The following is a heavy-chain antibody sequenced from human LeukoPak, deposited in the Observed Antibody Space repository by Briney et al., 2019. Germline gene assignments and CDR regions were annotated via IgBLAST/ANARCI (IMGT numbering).Heavy chain of an antibody. V-gene: IGHV3-23*01. CDR3: ATTTGTKGGAFDI. J-gene: IGHJ3*02. CDR2: ISGSGGST. Sequence: GGSLRLSCAASEFTFSSYAMSWVRQAPGKGLEWVSAISGSGGSTYYADSVKGRFTISRDNSKNTLYLQMNSLRVEDTAVYYCATTTGTKGGAFDIWGQGTMVTVSS. D-gene: IGHD1-1*01. CDR1: EFTFSSYA.